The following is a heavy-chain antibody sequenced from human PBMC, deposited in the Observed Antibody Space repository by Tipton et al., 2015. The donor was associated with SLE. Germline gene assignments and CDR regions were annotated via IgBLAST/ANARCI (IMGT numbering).Heavy chain of an antibody. J-gene: IGHJ4*02. Sequence: TLSLTCAVYGDSLNDYFWSWIRQPPGKGLEWIGEIKHGGITNYNPSLKSRFTMSVDTSKNQFSLELSSVSAADTAVYYCARRGWGVGSDRAIVNCFDSWGQGTLVTVSS. CDR3: ARRGWGVGSDRAIVNCFDS. V-gene: IGHV4-34*01. CDR1: GDSLNDYF. D-gene: IGHD5-18*01. CDR2: IKHGGIT.